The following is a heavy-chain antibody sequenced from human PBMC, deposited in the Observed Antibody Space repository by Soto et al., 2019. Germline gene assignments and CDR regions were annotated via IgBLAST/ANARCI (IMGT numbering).Heavy chain of an antibody. CDR1: GFTFSSYG. D-gene: IGHD6-19*01. J-gene: IGHJ6*02. Sequence: GGSLRLSCAASGFTFSSYGMHWVRQAPGKGLEWVAVIWYDGSNKYYADSVKGRFTISRDNSKNTLYLQMNSLGAEDTAVYYCARDHLAVAGTYYYYGMDVWGQGTTVTVSS. CDR2: IWYDGSNK. CDR3: ARDHLAVAGTYYYYGMDV. V-gene: IGHV3-33*01.